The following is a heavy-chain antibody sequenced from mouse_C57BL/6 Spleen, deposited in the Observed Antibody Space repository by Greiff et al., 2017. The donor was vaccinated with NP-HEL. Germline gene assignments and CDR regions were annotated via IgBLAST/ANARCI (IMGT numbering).Heavy chain of an antibody. CDR1: GYTFTNYW. J-gene: IGHJ2*01. CDR3: ARLDYYGSSYFDY. D-gene: IGHD1-1*01. Sequence: QVQLQQPGAELVRPGSSVKLSCKASGYTFTNYWMHWVKQRPIQGLEWIGNIDPSDSETHYNQKFKDKATLTVDKSSSTAYMQLSSLTSEDSAVYYCARLDYYGSSYFDYWGQGTTLTVSS. CDR2: IDPSDSET. V-gene: IGHV1-52*01.